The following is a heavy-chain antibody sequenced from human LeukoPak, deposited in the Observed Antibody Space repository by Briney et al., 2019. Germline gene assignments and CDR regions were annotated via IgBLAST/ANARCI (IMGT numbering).Heavy chain of an antibody. V-gene: IGHV1-18*01. D-gene: IGHD3-22*01. CDR2: ISAYNGNT. Sequence: ASVKVSCKASGGTFSSYAISWVRQAPGQGLEWMGWISAYNGNTNYAQKLQGRVTMTTDTSTSTAYMELRSLRSDDTAVYYCARSSDDSSGYYYYDYWGQGTLVTVSS. J-gene: IGHJ4*02. CDR1: GGTFSSYA. CDR3: ARSSDDSSGYYYYDY.